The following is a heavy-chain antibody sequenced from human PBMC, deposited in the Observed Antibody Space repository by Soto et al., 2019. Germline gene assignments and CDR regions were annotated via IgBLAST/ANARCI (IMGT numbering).Heavy chain of an antibody. CDR1: GDTVSSTGW. V-gene: IGHV4-4*02. D-gene: IGHD3-22*01. J-gene: IGHJ5*02. CDR3: ARTGKFYYYDMSGLPFDP. CDR2: IYHLGTT. Sequence: SETLSLTSTVSGDTVSSTGWWSWVRLSPGRGLEWIGDIYHLGTTNYNPSLKRRVSISLDKSKNQFSLKLTSVTAADTAVYFCARTGKFYYYDMSGLPFDPWGPGVLVTVSS.